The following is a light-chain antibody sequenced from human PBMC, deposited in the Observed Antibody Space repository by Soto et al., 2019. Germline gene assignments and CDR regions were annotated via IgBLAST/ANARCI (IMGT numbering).Light chain of an antibody. CDR3: QQYNYWPLS. J-gene: IGKJ5*01. CDR1: QGVTTN. Sequence: VMCQSPAGVSVCTGKRVTLSCRAGQGVTTNFAWYQQKSGQSPRLLIYDVSTRATGVPARFSGTGSETDFTLTIIGLQSEDSSVYFCQQYNYWPLSFGQGTRMEIK. V-gene: IGKV3-15*01. CDR2: DVS.